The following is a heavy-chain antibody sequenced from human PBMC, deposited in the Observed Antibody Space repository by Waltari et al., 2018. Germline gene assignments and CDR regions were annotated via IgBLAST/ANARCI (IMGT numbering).Heavy chain of an antibody. CDR2: INHSGVT. CDR1: GGSSNNNF. Sequence: QVQLQQWGAGLVKPSETLSLTCVVHGGSSNNNFWTWIRQSPGQGLEWIGEINHSGVTNDNPSPKSRVTISVDTSKNQFSLNLRSVTAADTAVYYCARGHGTGMIGRWHYYYYGMDVWGQGTTVTVSS. CDR3: ARGHGTGMIGRWHYYYYGMDV. J-gene: IGHJ6*02. D-gene: IGHD3-22*01. V-gene: IGHV4-34*01.